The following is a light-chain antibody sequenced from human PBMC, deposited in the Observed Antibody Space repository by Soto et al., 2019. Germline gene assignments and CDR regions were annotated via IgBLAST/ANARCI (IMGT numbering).Light chain of an antibody. V-gene: IGLV2-8*01. CDR2: EVS. Sequence: QSVLTQPPSASGSPGQSVTISCTGTSSDVGYYNYVSWFQHHPGKAPKLMIYEVSKRPSGVPDRFSGSKSGNTASLTVSGLQAEDEAEYYCSSYGGSDNLVFGGGTQVTVL. J-gene: IGLJ2*01. CDR3: SSYGGSDNLV. CDR1: SSDVGYYNY.